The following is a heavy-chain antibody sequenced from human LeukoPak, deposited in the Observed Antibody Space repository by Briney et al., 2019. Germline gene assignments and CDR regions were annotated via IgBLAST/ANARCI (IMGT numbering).Heavy chain of an antibody. CDR2: INHSGST. V-gene: IGHV4-34*01. CDR1: GGSFSGYY. J-gene: IGHJ6*02. Sequence: PSETLSLTCAVYGGSFSGYYWSWIRQPPGKGLEWIGEINHSGSTNYNPSLKSRVTISVDTSKNQFSLKLSSVTAADTAVYYCARDISIRAVAGLGVWGQGTTVTVSS. D-gene: IGHD6-19*01. CDR3: ARDISIRAVAGLGV.